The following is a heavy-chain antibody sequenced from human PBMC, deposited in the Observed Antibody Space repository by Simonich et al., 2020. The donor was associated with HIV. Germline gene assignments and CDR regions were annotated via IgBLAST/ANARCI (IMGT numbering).Heavy chain of an antibody. D-gene: IGHD1-26*01. V-gene: IGHV4-39*01. J-gene: IGHJ4*02. CDR2: IFYSGIT. CDR1: GGSITSSSYY. CDR3: ARVGRGAEFDY. Sequence: HLQLQESGPGLVKPSETLSLTCTVSGGSITSSSYYWGWIRQPPGKGLEWIGTIFYSGITYYNSSLKSRGTISVDTSKNQFARKLISVTAADTAVYYCARVGRGAEFDYWGQGTLVTVSS.